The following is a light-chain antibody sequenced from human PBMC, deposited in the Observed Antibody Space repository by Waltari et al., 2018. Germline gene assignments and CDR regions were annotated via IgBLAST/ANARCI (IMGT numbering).Light chain of an antibody. CDR1: QSVSKY. Sequence: DIQMTQSPSSLSASVGDRVTITCRASQSVSKYLNWYQQQPGKAPKLLIYTTSNLQSGVPSRFSGSGSGTDFTLTISSLQLEDLGSYYCQQSYNTPLSFGGGTKVEIK. CDR3: QQSYNTPLS. J-gene: IGKJ4*01. CDR2: TTS. V-gene: IGKV1-39*01.